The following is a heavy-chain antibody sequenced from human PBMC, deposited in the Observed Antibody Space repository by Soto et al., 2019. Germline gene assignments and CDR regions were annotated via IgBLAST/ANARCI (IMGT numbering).Heavy chain of an antibody. V-gene: IGHV4-4*02. Sequence: QMQLQESGPRLVKPSETLSLTCAVSSASISSEQRWSWVRQPPGKGLEWIGEIHHSGSTNNNPSLKSRGTMSVDKSKNQFSLNLSSVTAADTAVYYCARSFGWYAIDQWGQGTLVTVSS. J-gene: IGHJ4*02. D-gene: IGHD6-19*01. CDR2: IHHSGST. CDR1: SASISSEQR. CDR3: ARSFGWYAIDQ.